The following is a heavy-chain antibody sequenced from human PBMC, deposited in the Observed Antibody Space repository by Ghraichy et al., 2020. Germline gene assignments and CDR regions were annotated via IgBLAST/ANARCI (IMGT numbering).Heavy chain of an antibody. CDR1: GFTFSSYS. V-gene: IGHV3-48*01. CDR2: ISSSSSTI. CDR3: AREYSSGWYYYYYGMDV. D-gene: IGHD6-19*01. J-gene: IGHJ6*02. Sequence: LSLTCAASGFTFSSYSMNWVRQAPGKGLEWVSYISSSSSTIYYADSVKGRFTISRDNAKNSLYLQMNSLRAEDTAVYYCAREYSSGWYYYYYGMDVWGQGTTVTVSS.